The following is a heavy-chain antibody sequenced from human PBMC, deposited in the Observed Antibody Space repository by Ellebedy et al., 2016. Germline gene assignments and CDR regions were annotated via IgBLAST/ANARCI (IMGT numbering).Heavy chain of an antibody. Sequence: GGSLRLSCAASGFTFTLFWMSWVRQAPGKGLEWVAIINQDGSEMYYVDSVKGRFTISRDNAKNSLFLQMNSLRAEDPAVYYCARDQGYDLLTGYYKGAFDNWGQGILVTVSS. CDR3: ARDQGYDLLTGYYKGAFDN. D-gene: IGHD3-9*01. CDR2: INQDGSEM. J-gene: IGHJ4*02. CDR1: GFTFTLFW. V-gene: IGHV3-7*04.